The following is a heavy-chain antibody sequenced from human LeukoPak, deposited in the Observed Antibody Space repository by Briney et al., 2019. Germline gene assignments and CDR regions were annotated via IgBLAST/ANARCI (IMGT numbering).Heavy chain of an antibody. V-gene: IGHV4-34*01. CDR3: ARGGLWVVRPVDY. CDR2: VNHSGST. CDR1: GGSFSGYY. D-gene: IGHD3-10*01. J-gene: IGHJ4*02. Sequence: KPSETLSLTCAVYGGSFSGYYWSWIRQPPGKGLEWIGEVNHSGSTNYNPSLKSRVTISVDTSKNQFSLKLSSETAADTAVYYCARGGLWVVRPVDYWGQGTLVTVSS.